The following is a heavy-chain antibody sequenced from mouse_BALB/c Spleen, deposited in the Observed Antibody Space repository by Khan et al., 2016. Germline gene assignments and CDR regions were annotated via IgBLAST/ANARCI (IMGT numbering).Heavy chain of an antibody. Sequence: EVELVESGGGLVRPGGSLKLSCAASGFIFSHYGMSWVRQTPDKRLELVASINSNGGNTYYPDSVKGRFTISRDNAKNTLYLKMSSLKSEDTAMYYCAREGIYSGYTMDPWGPGTSVTVSS. CDR2: INSNGGNT. CDR3: AREGIYSGYTMDP. CDR1: GFIFSHYG. V-gene: IGHV5-6-3*01. D-gene: IGHD1-1*01. J-gene: IGHJ4*01.